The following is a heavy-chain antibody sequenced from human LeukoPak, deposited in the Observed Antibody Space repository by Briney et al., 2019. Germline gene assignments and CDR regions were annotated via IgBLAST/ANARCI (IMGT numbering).Heavy chain of an antibody. V-gene: IGHV1-46*01. CDR2: INPSGGST. CDR3: ARARIAVAGSLTAY. CDR1: GYTFTSYY. D-gene: IGHD6-19*01. Sequence: ASVKVSCKASGYTFTSYYMHWVRQAPGQGLEWMGIINPSGGSTSYAQKFQGRVTMTRDTSISTAYMELSRLRSDDTAVYYCARARIAVAGSLTAYWGQGTLVTVSS. J-gene: IGHJ4*02.